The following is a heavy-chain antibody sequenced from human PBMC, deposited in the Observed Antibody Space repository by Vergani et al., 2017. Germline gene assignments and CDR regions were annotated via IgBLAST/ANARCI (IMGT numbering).Heavy chain of an antibody. CDR1: GGSISSGDYY. CDR2: NYHSGST. Sequence: QVQLQESGPGLVKPSQTLSLTCTVSGGSISSGDYYWSWIRQPPGKGLEWIGENYHSGSTNYNPSLESRITISIDKSKNQFSLKVKSVTAADTAVSYCAREFPSPFGAIRSYGMDVWGKGTTVTVSS. D-gene: IGHD3-10*01. V-gene: IGHV4-30-4*01. CDR3: AREFPSPFGAIRSYGMDV. J-gene: IGHJ6*04.